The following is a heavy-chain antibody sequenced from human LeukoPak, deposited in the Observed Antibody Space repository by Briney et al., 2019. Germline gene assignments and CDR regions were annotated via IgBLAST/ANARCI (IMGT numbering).Heavy chain of an antibody. J-gene: IGHJ4*02. CDR2: IKEDGTEK. V-gene: IGHV3-7*01. Sequence: PGGSLRLSCAASGFNFNHYWMTWVRQSPGKGLEWVANIKEDGTEKTYVDSVKGRFTIFRDNAKNSLYLQMNSLRAEDTAVYYCARGGSESDYWGQGTLVTVSS. CDR3: ARGGSESDY. CDR1: GFNFNHYW.